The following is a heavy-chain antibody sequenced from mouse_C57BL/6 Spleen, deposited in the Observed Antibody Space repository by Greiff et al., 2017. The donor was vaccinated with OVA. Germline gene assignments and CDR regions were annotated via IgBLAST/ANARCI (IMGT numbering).Heavy chain of an antibody. Sequence: VQLQQPGAELVRPGTSVKLSCKASGYTFTSYWMPWVKQRPGQGLEWIGVIDPSDSYTNYNQKFKGKATLTVDTSSSTAYMQLSSLTSEDSAVYYCARYAMDYWGQGTSVTVSS. J-gene: IGHJ4*01. CDR2: IDPSDSYT. CDR1: GYTFTSYW. V-gene: IGHV1-59*01. CDR3: ARYAMDY.